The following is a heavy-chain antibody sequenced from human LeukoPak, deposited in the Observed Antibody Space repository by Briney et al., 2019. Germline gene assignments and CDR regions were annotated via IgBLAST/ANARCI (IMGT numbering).Heavy chain of an antibody. D-gene: IGHD5-24*01. V-gene: IGHV6-1*01. CDR2: TYYRSKWYN. CDR3: ARDPEDRDGYNSGQFDY. Sequence: SQTLSLTCDISGDSVSSSGAAWTWIRQSPSRGLEWLGRTYYRSKWYNDYAVSVRSRITITPDTSKNQFSLHLNSMTPEDTAVYYCARDPEDRDGYNSGQFDYWGQGTPVTVSS. CDR1: GDSVSSSGAA. J-gene: IGHJ4*02.